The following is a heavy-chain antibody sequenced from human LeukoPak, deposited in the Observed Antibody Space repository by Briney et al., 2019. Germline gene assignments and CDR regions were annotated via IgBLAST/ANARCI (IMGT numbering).Heavy chain of an antibody. CDR1: GYTFTGYY. D-gene: IGHD1-26*01. J-gene: IGHJ6*03. Sequence: ASVKVSCKASGYTFTGYYMHWVRQAPGQGLEWMGWINPNSGGTNYAQKFQGRVTMTRDTSISTAYMELSRLRSDDTAVYYCARDSLPRMGATPYYYYYYMDVWGKGTTVTISS. CDR3: ARDSLPRMGATPYYYYYYMDV. V-gene: IGHV1-2*02. CDR2: INPNSGGT.